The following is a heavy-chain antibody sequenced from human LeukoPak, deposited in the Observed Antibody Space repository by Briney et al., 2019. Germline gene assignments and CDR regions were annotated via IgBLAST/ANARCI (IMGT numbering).Heavy chain of an antibody. CDR2: IYYSGST. Sequence: LSETLSLTSTVSVGSISSGDYYWSWIRQPPGKGLEWIGYIYYSGSTYYTPSLKSRVTISVDTSKNQFSLKLSSVTAADTAVYYCARSGYDAHMDYWGQGTLVTVSS. V-gene: IGHV4-30-4*01. J-gene: IGHJ4*02. CDR3: ARSGYDAHMDY. CDR1: VGSISSGDYY. D-gene: IGHD5-12*01.